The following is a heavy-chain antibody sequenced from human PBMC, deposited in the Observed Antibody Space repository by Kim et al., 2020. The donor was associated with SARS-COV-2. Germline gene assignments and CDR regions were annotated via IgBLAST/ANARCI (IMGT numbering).Heavy chain of an antibody. CDR3: GSGLRGSYGMDV. CDR2: INHSGST. J-gene: IGHJ6*02. D-gene: IGHD3-16*01. Sequence: SETLSLTCGVYGGSFSGYYWSWVRQPPGKGLEWIGEINHSGSTIYNPSLESRVTISVDTSKNQFSLKLTSVTAADTAVYYCGSGLRGSYGMDVWYEGT. V-gene: IGHV4-34*01. CDR1: GGSFSGYY.